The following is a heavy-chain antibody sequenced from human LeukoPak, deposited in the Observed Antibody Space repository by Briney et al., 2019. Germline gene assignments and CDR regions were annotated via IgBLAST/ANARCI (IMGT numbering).Heavy chain of an antibody. V-gene: IGHV4-34*01. Sequence: SETLSLTCAVYGGSFSGYYWSWIRQPPGKGLEWIGEINHSGSTNYNPSLKSRVTISVDTFKHQFSLKLSSVTAADTAVYYCARGIRIVVVPAANGFDPWGQGTLVTV. CDR3: ARGIRIVVVPAANGFDP. D-gene: IGHD2-2*01. CDR2: INHSGST. J-gene: IGHJ5*02. CDR1: GGSFSGYY.